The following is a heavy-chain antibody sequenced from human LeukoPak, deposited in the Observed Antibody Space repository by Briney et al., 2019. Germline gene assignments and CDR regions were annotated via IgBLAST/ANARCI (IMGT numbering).Heavy chain of an antibody. D-gene: IGHD3-22*01. J-gene: IGHJ4*02. CDR3: ARLGKDSSGYYGDFDY. V-gene: IGHV4-59*08. CDR1: GGSISSYY. CDR2: IYYSGST. Sequence: PSETLSLTCTVSGGSISSYYWSWIRQPPGKGLEWIGYIYYSGSTNYNPSLKSRVTISVDTSKNQFSLKLSSVTAADTAVYYCARLGKDSSGYYGDFDYWGQGTLVTVSS.